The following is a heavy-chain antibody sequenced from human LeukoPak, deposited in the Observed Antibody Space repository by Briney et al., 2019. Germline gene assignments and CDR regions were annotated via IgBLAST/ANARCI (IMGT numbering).Heavy chain of an antibody. CDR2: ISYDGSNK. D-gene: IGHD2-2*01. CDR1: GFTFSSYG. CDR3: ARDGAVVVPAAKARYYYGMDV. V-gene: IGHV3-30*03. Sequence: GGSLRLSCAASGFTFSSYGMHWVRQAPGKGLEWVAVISYDGSNKYYADSVKGRFTISRDNSKNTLYLQMNSLRAEDTAVYYCARDGAVVVPAAKARYYYGMDVWGQGTTVTVSS. J-gene: IGHJ6*02.